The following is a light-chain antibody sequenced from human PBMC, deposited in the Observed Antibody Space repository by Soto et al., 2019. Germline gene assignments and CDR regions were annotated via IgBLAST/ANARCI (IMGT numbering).Light chain of an antibody. CDR3: SSYTSSSTLLYV. J-gene: IGLJ1*01. V-gene: IGLV2-14*01. Sequence: QSALTQPASVSGSPGQSITISCTGTSSDVGGYNYVSWYQQHPGKAPKLMIYDVSNRPSGVSNRFSGSKSGNTASLTISVLQSEDEADDYCSSYTSSSTLLYVFGTGTKHTVL. CDR1: SSDVGGYNY. CDR2: DVS.